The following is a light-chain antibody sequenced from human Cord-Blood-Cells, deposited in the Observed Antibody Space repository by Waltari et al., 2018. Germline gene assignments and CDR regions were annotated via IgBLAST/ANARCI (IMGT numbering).Light chain of an antibody. V-gene: IGKV1-8*01. CDR1: QGISSY. CDR3: QQYYSYPWT. CDR2: AAS. J-gene: IGKJ1*01. Sequence: ASTGDRVTITCRASQGISSYLVWYQQKPGKAPKLLIYAASTLQSGVPSRFSGSGSGTDFTLTISCLQSEDFATYYCQQYYSYPWTFGQGTKVEIK.